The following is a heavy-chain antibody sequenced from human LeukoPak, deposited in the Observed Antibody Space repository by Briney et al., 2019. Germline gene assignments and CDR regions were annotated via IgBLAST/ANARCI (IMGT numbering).Heavy chain of an antibody. V-gene: IGHV4-39*07. Sequence: SETLSLTCTVSGGSISSSSYSWGWIRQPPGKGLEWIGSIYYSGSTYYNPSLKSRVTISVDTSKNQFSLKLSSVTAADTAVYYCARVKGLWRGDYINWYFDLWGRGTLVTVSS. CDR1: GGSISSSSYS. CDR3: ARVKGLWRGDYINWYFDL. CDR2: IYYSGST. J-gene: IGHJ2*01. D-gene: IGHD4-17*01.